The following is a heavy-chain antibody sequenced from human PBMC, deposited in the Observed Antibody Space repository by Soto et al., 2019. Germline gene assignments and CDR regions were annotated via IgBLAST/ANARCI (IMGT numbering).Heavy chain of an antibody. Sequence: GGSLRLSCAASGFPFSSYAMHWVRQAPGEGLEWVSAISNNGGGTHYADSVRGRFTISRDNSKNALYLQMNSLRAEDTAVYYCAKVWNTYYFDFWGQGALVTVSS. CDR2: ISNNGGGT. CDR3: AKVWNTYYFDF. D-gene: IGHD1-1*01. CDR1: GFPFSSYA. V-gene: IGHV3-23*01. J-gene: IGHJ4*02.